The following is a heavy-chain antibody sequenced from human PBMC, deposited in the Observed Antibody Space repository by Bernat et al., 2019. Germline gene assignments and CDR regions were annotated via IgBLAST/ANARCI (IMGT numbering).Heavy chain of an antibody. CDR3: ARGSLRYFDWLLATDAFDI. J-gene: IGHJ3*02. D-gene: IGHD3-9*01. CDR2: IYHSGST. Sequence: QLQLQESGSGLVKPSQTLSLTCAVSGGSISSGGYSWSWIRQPPGKGLEWIGYIYHSGSTYYNPSLKSRVTRSVDRSKNQFSLKLSSVTAADTAVYYCARGSLRYFDWLLATDAFDIWGQGTMVTVSS. V-gene: IGHV4-30-2*01. CDR1: GGSISSGGYS.